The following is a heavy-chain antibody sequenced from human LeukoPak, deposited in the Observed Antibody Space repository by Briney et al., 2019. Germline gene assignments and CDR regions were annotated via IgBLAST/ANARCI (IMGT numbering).Heavy chain of an antibody. D-gene: IGHD3-10*01. J-gene: IGHJ6*03. CDR1: GGSISSGSYY. Sequence: PSETLSLTCTVSGGSISSGSYYGSWIRQPAGKGLEWIGRIYTSGSTNYNPSLKSRVTISVDTSKNQFSLKLSSVTAADTAVYYCARATMGNYYYYYYMDVWGKGTTVTVSS. CDR2: IYTSGST. V-gene: IGHV4-61*02. CDR3: ARATMGNYYYYYYMDV.